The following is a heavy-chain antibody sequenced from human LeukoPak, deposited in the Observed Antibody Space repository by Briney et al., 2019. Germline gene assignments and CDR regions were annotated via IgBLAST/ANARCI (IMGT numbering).Heavy chain of an antibody. CDR1: GGSISSGDYY. J-gene: IGHJ4*02. Sequence: SETLSLTCTVSGGSISSGDYYWSWIRQPPGKGLEWIGYIYYSGSTYYNPSLKSRVTISVDTSKNQFSLKLSSVTAADTAVYYCARDDGEGQQIYWGQGTLVTVSS. V-gene: IGHV4-30-4*01. CDR3: ARDDGEGQQIY. D-gene: IGHD4-17*01. CDR2: IYYSGST.